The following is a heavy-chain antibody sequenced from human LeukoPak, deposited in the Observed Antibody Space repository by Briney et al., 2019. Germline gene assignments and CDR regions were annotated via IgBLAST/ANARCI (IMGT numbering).Heavy chain of an antibody. Sequence: GGSLRLSCAASGFTFSNAWMNWVRQAPGKGLEWVGRIKSKTDGGTTDYAAPVKGRFTISRDDSKNTLYLQMNSLKTEDTAVYYCTTGPSGSSTSCPPVTGCYYGMDVWGQGTTVTVSS. CDR3: TTGPSGSSTSCPPVTGCYYGMDV. D-gene: IGHD2-2*01. J-gene: IGHJ6*02. CDR2: IKSKTDGGTT. CDR1: GFTFSNAW. V-gene: IGHV3-15*07.